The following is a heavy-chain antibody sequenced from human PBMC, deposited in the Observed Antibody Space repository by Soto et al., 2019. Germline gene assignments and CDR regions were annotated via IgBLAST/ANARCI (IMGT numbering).Heavy chain of an antibody. CDR3: ARDSDSSGYYYFDY. CDR2: ISYDGSNK. CDR1: GFTFSSYA. Sequence: GGSLRLSCAASGFTFSSYAMHWVRQAPAKGLEWVAVISYDGSNKYYADSVKGRFTISRDNSKNTLYLQMNSLRAEDTAVYYCARDSDSSGYYYFDYWGQGTLVTRSS. J-gene: IGHJ4*02. V-gene: IGHV3-30-3*01. D-gene: IGHD3-22*01.